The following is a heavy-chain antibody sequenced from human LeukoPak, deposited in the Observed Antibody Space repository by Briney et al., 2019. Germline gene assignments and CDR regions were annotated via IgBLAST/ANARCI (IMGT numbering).Heavy chain of an antibody. Sequence: PGGSLRLSCAASGFTVSSNYMSWVRQAPGKGLEWVSVIYSGGSTYYADSVKGRFTISRDNSKNTLYLQMNSLRAEDTAVYYCARDYSDSSGYYFYYYYGMDVWGQGTTVTVSS. V-gene: IGHV3-53*01. D-gene: IGHD3-22*01. CDR2: IYSGGST. J-gene: IGHJ6*02. CDR3: ARDYSDSSGYYFYYYYGMDV. CDR1: GFTVSSNY.